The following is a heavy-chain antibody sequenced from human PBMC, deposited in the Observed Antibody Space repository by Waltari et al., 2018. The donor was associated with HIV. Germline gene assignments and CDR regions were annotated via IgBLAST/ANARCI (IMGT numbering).Heavy chain of an antibody. J-gene: IGHJ4*02. Sequence: ELQLVGTGGGLIQPGGALRRSCANPGFHVNAHYINWVRQAPGKGLEWVSVIYSGDTTLYADSVKGRFTISRDISKSTLYLQMNSLRVDDTAIYYCAVGIHSGLFDYWDQGTLVTVSS. V-gene: IGHV3-53*02. CDR2: IYSGDTT. CDR3: AVGIHSGLFDY. D-gene: IGHD6-19*01. CDR1: GFHVNAHY.